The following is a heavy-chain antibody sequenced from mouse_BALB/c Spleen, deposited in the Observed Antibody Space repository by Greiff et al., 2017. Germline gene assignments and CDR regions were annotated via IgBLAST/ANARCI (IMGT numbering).Heavy chain of an antibody. CDR2: ISSGSSTI. J-gene: IGHJ3*01. CDR1: GFTFSSFG. CDR3: ASNPRFAY. V-gene: IGHV5-17*02. Sequence: EVKLMESGGGLVQPGGSRKLSCAASGFTFSSFGMHWVRQAPEKGLEWVAYISSGSSTIYYADTVKGRFTISRDNPKNTLFLQMTSLRSEDTAMYYCASNPRFAYWGQGTLVTVSA.